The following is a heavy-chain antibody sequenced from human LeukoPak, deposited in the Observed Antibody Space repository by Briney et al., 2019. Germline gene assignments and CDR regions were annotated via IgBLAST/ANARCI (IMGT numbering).Heavy chain of an antibody. D-gene: IGHD3-10*01. Sequence: GGSLRLSCAASGFTFSSYAMSWVRQAPGKGLEWVSAISGSGGSTYYADSVKGRFTISRDNSKNTLYLQMNSLRAEDTAVYYCARGSWFGGYGMDVWGQGTTVTVSS. J-gene: IGHJ6*02. CDR2: ISGSGGST. CDR1: GFTFSSYA. V-gene: IGHV3-23*01. CDR3: ARGSWFGGYGMDV.